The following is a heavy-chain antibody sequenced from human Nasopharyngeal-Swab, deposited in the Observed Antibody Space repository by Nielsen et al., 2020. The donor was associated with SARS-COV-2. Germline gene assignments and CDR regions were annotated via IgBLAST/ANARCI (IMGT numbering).Heavy chain of an antibody. CDR3: ARDEGFTTGWYLSYYFDY. D-gene: IGHD6-19*01. CDR1: NFTFSSYG. CDR2: IAYDGSNK. J-gene: IGHJ4*02. Sequence: GESLKISCAASNFTFSSYGLHWVRQAPGKGLEWVAVIAYDGSNKYYADSVKGRFTISRDNSNNMLFLQTNSLRAEDTALYYCARDEGFTTGWYLSYYFDYWGQGTLVTVSS. V-gene: IGHV3-30*03.